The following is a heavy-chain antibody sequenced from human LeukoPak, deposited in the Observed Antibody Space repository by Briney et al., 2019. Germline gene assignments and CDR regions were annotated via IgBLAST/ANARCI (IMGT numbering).Heavy chain of an antibody. J-gene: IGHJ3*02. D-gene: IGHD5-18*01. V-gene: IGHV4-34*01. Sequence: PSETLSLTCAVYGGSFSGYYWSWIRQPPGKGLEWIGEINHSGSTNYNPSLKSRVTISVDTSKNRFSLKLSSVTAADTAVYYCAKDGGAWIQDAFDIWGQGTMVTVSS. CDR2: INHSGST. CDR3: AKDGGAWIQDAFDI. CDR1: GGSFSGYY.